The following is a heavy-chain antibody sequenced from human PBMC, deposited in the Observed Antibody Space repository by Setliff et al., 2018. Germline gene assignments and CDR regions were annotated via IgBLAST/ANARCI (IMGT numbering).Heavy chain of an antibody. CDR2: INAANGNT. Sequence: ASVKVSCKASGYDFTYYSLHWVRQAPGERLEWMGWINAANGNTKYSEEFQGRVFITRGTSASTAYMELSSLRSQDMAVYYCARGRCSGEACYGKGPYYLDFWGQGTLVTVSS. V-gene: IGHV1-3*03. J-gene: IGHJ4*02. CDR3: ARGRCSGEACYGKGPYYLDF. D-gene: IGHD2-15*01. CDR1: GYDFTYYS.